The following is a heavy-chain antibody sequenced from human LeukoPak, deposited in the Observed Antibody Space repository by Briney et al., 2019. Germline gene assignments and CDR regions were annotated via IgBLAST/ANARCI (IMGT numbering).Heavy chain of an antibody. CDR3: VRDGDDFNFDY. V-gene: IGHV3-74*01. D-gene: IGHD5-24*01. J-gene: IGHJ4*02. CDR2: VIRDGSFT. CDR1: GFTFRSYW. Sequence: GGSLRLSCAASGFTFRSYWMHWVRQAPGKGLEWVSRVIRDGSFTNYADSVKGRFTLPRDNAKNTLYLQMSSLRAEDTAVYFCVRDGDDFNFDYWGQGSLVTVSS.